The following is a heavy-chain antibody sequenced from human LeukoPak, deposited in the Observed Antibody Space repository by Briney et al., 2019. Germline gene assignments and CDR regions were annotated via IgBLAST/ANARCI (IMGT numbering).Heavy chain of an antibody. CDR1: GFTFSSYG. D-gene: IGHD2-21*01. CDR2: ISYDGSNK. J-gene: IGHJ6*02. Sequence: PGRSLRLSCAASGFTFSSYGMHWVRQAPGKGLEWVAVISYDGSNKYYADSVKGRFTISRDNSKNTLYLQMNSLRAEDTAVYYCAKESAIYYYGMDVWGQGTTVTVSS. V-gene: IGHV3-30*18. CDR3: AKESAIYYYGMDV.